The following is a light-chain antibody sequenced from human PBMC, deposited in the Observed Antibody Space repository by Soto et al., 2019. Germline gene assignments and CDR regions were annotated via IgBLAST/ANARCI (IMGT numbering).Light chain of an antibody. CDR1: SSDIGSYNF. V-gene: IGLV2-14*01. J-gene: IGLJ1*01. CDR3: SSYKSTPPPPPLV. Sequence: QSALTQPASVSGSPGQSITISCTGTSSDIGSYNFVSWYQHHPGKAPKLLIYEVSYRPSGISDRFSGSKSANTASLTISGVQAEDEADYFCSSYKSTPPPPPLVFGSGTKVTVL. CDR2: EVS.